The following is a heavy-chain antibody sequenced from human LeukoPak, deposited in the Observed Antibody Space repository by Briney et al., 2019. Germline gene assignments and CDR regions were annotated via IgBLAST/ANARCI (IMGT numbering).Heavy chain of an antibody. CDR2: IYSDGST. CDR3: ARAGGLGASSSRILSY. D-gene: IGHD6-6*01. Sequence: PSETLSLTCTVSGGSISNSRHYWGWIRQAPGKGLEWVSVIYSDGSTYYADSVKGRFTISRDNSKNTLYLQMNSLRAEDTAVYYCARAGGLGASSSRILSYWGQGTLVTVSS. CDR1: GGSISNSRHY. J-gene: IGHJ4*02. V-gene: IGHV3-53*01.